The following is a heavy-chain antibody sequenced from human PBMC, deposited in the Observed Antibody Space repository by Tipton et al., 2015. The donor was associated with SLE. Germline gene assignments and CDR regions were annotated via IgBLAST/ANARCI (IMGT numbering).Heavy chain of an antibody. J-gene: IGHJ6*02. Sequence: TLSLTCTVSGGSISSGAYYWSWIRQLPGKGLEWIGYIYYSGSTHYNPSLKSPFTISIDTSKNQFPLMLSSVTAADTAVYYCARGGDSSEGNVWGQGTTVTVSS. CDR3: ARGGDSSEGNV. V-gene: IGHV4-31*01. CDR1: GGSISSGAYY. D-gene: IGHD6-19*01. CDR2: IYYSGST.